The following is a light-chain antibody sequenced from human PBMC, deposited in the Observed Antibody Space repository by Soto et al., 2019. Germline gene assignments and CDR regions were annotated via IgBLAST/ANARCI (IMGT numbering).Light chain of an antibody. J-gene: IGLJ1*01. CDR1: SSNIGAGYD. CDR3: QSYDSSLSGDV. CDR2: GNS. V-gene: IGLV1-40*01. Sequence: QSVLTQPPSVSGAPGQRVTISCTGSSSNIGAGYDVHWYQQLPGTAPKLLLYGNSNRPSGVPDRFSGSKSGTSASLAITGLQAEDEADYCCQSYDSSLSGDVFGTGTKVTVL.